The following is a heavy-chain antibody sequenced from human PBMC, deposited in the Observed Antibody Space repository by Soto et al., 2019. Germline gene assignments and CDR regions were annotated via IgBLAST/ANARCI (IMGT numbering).Heavy chain of an antibody. V-gene: IGHV3-74*01. CDR2: INSDGTRT. J-gene: IGHJ6*03. Sequence: EVQLVESGGGLVQPGGSLRLSCAASGFTFSNYWMHWVRQAPGKGLVWVSRINSDGTRTNYADSVKGRFTISRDNAENTLYLQMNSLTAEDTAVYYCARVAVGYYYMDVWAKGTTLTVSS. CDR3: ARVAVGYYYMDV. CDR1: GFTFSNYW.